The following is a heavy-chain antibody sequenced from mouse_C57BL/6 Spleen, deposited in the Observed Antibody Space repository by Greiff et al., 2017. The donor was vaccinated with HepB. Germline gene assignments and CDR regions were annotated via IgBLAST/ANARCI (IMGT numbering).Heavy chain of an antibody. CDR2: ISYDGSN. Sequence: EVKLMESGPGLVKPSQSLSLTCSVTGYSITSGYYWNWIRQFPGNKLEWMGYISYDGSNNYNPSLKNRISITRDTSKNQFFLKLNSVTTEDSATYYCAMAAQATWFAYWGQGTLVTVSA. V-gene: IGHV3-6*01. CDR3: AMAAQATWFAY. D-gene: IGHD3-2*02. CDR1: GYSITSGYY. J-gene: IGHJ3*01.